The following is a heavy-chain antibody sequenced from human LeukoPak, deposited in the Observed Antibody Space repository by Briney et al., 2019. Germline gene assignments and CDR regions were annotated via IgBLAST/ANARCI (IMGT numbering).Heavy chain of an antibody. J-gene: IGHJ3*02. Sequence: AGGSLRLSCAASGFTFSVYYMSWIRQAPGKGLEWVSYISSSGSTIYYADSVKGRFTISKDNAKNSLYLQMNSLRAEDTAVYYCAREWPKLLWFGELFGGGAFDIWGQGTMVTVSS. D-gene: IGHD3-10*01. V-gene: IGHV3-11*04. CDR2: ISSSGSTI. CDR3: AREWPKLLWFGELFGGGAFDI. CDR1: GFTFSVYY.